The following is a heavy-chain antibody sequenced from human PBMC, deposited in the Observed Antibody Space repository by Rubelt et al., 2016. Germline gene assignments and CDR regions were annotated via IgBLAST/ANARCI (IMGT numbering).Heavy chain of an antibody. Sequence: SGAEVKKPGASVKVSCKVSGYTLTELSMHWVRQAPGKGLEWIGGFDPEDGETIYAQKFQGRVTMTEDTSTDTAYMELSSLRSEDTAVYYCARAQRIRLLMVYAPTFDYWGQGTLVTVSS. CDR2: FDPEDGET. CDR3: ARAQRIRLLMVYAPTFDY. V-gene: IGHV1-24*01. D-gene: IGHD2-8*01. J-gene: IGHJ4*02. CDR1: GYTLTELS.